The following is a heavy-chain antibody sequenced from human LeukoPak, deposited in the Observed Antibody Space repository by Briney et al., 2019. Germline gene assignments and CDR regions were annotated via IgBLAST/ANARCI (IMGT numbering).Heavy chain of an antibody. CDR1: GFTFSSYS. D-gene: IGHD6-19*01. CDR2: ISSTSSYI. Sequence: PGGSQRLSCAASGFTFSSYSMNWVRQAPGKGLEWVSSISSTSSYIYYADSVKGRFTISRDNAKNSLYLQMNSLRAEDTAVYYCARDPGGIAMPGLGSAFDIWGQGTMVTVSS. CDR3: ARDPGGIAMPGLGSAFDI. J-gene: IGHJ3*02. V-gene: IGHV3-21*01.